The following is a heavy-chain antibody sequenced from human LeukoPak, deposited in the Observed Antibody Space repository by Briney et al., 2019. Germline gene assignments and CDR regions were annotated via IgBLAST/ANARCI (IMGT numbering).Heavy chain of an antibody. CDR2: INHSGST. V-gene: IGHV4-34*01. CDR1: GGSFSGYY. Sequence: SETLSLTCAVYGGSFSGYYWSWIRQPPGKGLEWIGEINHSGSTNYNPSLKSRVTISVDTSKNQFSLKLSSVTAADTAVYYCARGGPRWGIDDILTGSEREYYFDYWGQGTLVTVSS. J-gene: IGHJ4*02. CDR3: ARGGPRWGIDDILTGSEREYYFDY. D-gene: IGHD3-9*01.